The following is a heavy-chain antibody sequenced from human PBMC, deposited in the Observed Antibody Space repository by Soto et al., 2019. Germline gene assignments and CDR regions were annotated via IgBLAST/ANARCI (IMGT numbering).Heavy chain of an antibody. D-gene: IGHD4-4*01. CDR3: ARLRVTTNYYYYYGMDV. CDR1: GGTFSSYA. Sequence: SVKVSCKASGGTFSSYAISWVRQAPGQGLEWMGGIIPIFGTANYAQKFQGRVTITADESTSTAYMELSSLRSEDTAVYYCARLRVTTNYYYYYGMDVWGQGTTVTVSS. V-gene: IGHV1-69*13. CDR2: IIPIFGTA. J-gene: IGHJ6*02.